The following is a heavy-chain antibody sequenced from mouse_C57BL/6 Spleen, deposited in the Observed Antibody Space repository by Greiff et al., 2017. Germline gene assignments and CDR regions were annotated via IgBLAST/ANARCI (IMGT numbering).Heavy chain of an antibody. CDR2: IWRGGST. CDR3: AKTDAMDY. Sequence: QVQLQQSGPGLVQPSQSLSITCTVSGFSLTSYGVHWVRQSPGKGLEWLGVIWRGGSTDYNAAFMSRLNITKDNSKSQVFFKMNSLQADDTAIYYCAKTDAMDYWGQGTSVTVSS. V-gene: IGHV2-5*01. CDR1: GFSLTSYG. J-gene: IGHJ4*01.